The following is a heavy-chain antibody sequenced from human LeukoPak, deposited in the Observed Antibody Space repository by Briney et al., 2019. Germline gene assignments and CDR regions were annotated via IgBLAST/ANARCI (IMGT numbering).Heavy chain of an antibody. CDR1: GGSISSYY. V-gene: IGHV4-59*01. CDR3: ARDGFMVRGVAFDP. J-gene: IGHJ5*02. D-gene: IGHD3-10*01. CDR2: IYYSGST. Sequence: SETLSLTCTVSGGSISSYYWSWIRQPPGKGLEWIGYIYYSGSTNYNPSLKSRVTISVDTSKNQFSLKLSSVTAADTAVYYCARDGFMVRGVAFDPWGQGTLVTVSS.